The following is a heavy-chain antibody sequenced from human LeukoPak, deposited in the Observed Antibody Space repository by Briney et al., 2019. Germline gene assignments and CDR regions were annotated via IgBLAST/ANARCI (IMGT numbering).Heavy chain of an antibody. CDR1: GYTFTGYY. J-gene: IGHJ4*02. Sequence: GASVKVSFKASGYTFTGYYMHWVRQAPGQGHEWMGWINPNSGGTNYAQKFQGRVTMTRDTSISTAYMELSRLRSDDTAVYYCARTTYYDFWTGDPYFDYWGQGTLVTVSS. CDR2: INPNSGGT. D-gene: IGHD3-3*01. V-gene: IGHV1-2*02. CDR3: ARTTYYDFWTGDPYFDY.